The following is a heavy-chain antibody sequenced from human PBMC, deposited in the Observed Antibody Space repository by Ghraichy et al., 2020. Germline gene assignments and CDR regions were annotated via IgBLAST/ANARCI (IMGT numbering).Heavy chain of an antibody. Sequence: LSLTCVGSGFTLSSYNMNWVRQSPGKGLEWVSYISSSSRSKFYADSVKGRFTISRDNAQNSLYLQMNSLRDEDTAVYYCARASTVVRFYYYDGMDVWGQGTTVTVSS. V-gene: IGHV3-48*02. J-gene: IGHJ6*02. D-gene: IGHD4-23*01. CDR2: ISSSSRSK. CDR1: GFTLSSYN. CDR3: ARASTVVRFYYYDGMDV.